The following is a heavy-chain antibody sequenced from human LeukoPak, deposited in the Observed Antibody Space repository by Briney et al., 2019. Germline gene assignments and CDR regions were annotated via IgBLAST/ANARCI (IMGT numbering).Heavy chain of an antibody. CDR2: INPNSGGT. Sequence: ASVKVSCKASGGTFSSYAISWVRQAPGQGLEWMGWINPNSGGTNYAQKFQGRVTMTRDTSISTAYMELSRLRSDDTAVYYCARAWSYVDYWGQGTLVTVSS. J-gene: IGHJ4*02. V-gene: IGHV1-2*02. D-gene: IGHD3-3*01. CDR3: ARAWSYVDY. CDR1: GGTFSSYA.